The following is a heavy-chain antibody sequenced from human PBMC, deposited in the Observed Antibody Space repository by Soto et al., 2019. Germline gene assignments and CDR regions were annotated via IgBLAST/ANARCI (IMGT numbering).Heavy chain of an antibody. J-gene: IGHJ5*02. CDR3: VTSGGFDH. CDR2: INSDGSTR. D-gene: IGHD3-16*01. V-gene: IGHV3-74*01. CDR1: GFTFSNYW. Sequence: EVQLMESGGGLVQPGGSLRLSCVASGFTFSNYWMHWVRQAPGKGLVWVSRINSDGSTRSYAEFVKGRFTISRDNVKNTLYLQMNSLRAEDTAVYYCVTSGGFDHWGQGTLVTFSS.